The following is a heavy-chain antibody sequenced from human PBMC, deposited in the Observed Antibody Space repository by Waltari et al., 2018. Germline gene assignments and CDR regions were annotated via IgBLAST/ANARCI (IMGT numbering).Heavy chain of an antibody. D-gene: IGHD6-13*01. CDR2: ISWDGGRT. V-gene: IGHV3-43D*03. CDR3: AKAKYSSSWYYFDY. CDR1: GFTFDDYA. Sequence: EVQLVESGGVVVQPGGSLRLSCAASGFTFDDYAMHWVRQAPGKGLGWVSLISWDGGRTYYADSVKGRFTISRDNSKNSLYLQMNSLRAEDTALYYCAKAKYSSSWYYFDYWGRGTLVTVSS. J-gene: IGHJ4*01.